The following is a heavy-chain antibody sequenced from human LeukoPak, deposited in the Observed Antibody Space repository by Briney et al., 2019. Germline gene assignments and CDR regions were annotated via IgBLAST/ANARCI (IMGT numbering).Heavy chain of an antibody. D-gene: IGHD1-26*01. CDR3: ARGVIVGATFQARGTFGY. CDR2: VYYGRSP. J-gene: IGHJ4*02. CDR1: GDSISRSTYY. Sequence: SETLSLTCTVSGDSISRSTYYWAWIRQPPGKGLEWIGSVYYGRSPYFNPSLESRATISVDTSKNHFSLKMSSVTAADTAVYYCARGVIVGATFQARGTFGYWGQGTLVTVSS. V-gene: IGHV4-39*02.